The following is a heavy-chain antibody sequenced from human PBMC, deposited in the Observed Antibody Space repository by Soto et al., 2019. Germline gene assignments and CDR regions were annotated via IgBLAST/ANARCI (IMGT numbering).Heavy chain of an antibody. J-gene: IGHJ4*02. Sequence: QVQRVQSGDEVKKPGASVKVSCKASGYSFTSYGISWVRQAPGQGPEWMGWISGHNGNTNHPQSLQGRVTMTTDTSRNTAYMELRSLRSDDTAVYYCARHRFNYYDDTVYYYFDYWGQGTLVTVSS. CDR2: ISGHNGNT. CDR3: ARHRFNYYDDTVYYYFDY. CDR1: GYSFTSYG. D-gene: IGHD3-22*01. V-gene: IGHV1-18*04.